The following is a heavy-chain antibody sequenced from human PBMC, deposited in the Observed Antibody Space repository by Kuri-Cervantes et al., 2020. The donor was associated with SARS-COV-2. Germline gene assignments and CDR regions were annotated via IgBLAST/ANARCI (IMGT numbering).Heavy chain of an antibody. V-gene: IGHV4-61*02. D-gene: IGHD2-2*02. CDR2: IYTSGST. CDR1: GGSISSGSYY. Sequence: SETLSLTCTVSGGSISSGSYYWSWIRQPAGKGLEWIGRIYTSGSTNYNPSLKSRVTISVDTSKNQFSLKLSSVTAADTAVYYCARRGLGYCSSTSCYSAFDYWGQGTLVTVSS. J-gene: IGHJ4*02. CDR3: ARRGLGYCSSTSCYSAFDY.